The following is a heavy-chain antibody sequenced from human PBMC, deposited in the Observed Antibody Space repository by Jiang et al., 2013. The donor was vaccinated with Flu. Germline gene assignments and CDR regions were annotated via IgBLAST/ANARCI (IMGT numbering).Heavy chain of an antibody. Sequence: GGSLRLSCVASGFTFSSYWMTWVRQAPGKGLEWVANMKQDGSEKYYVDSVKGRFTISRDNAKNSLYLQMNSLRAEDTAVYYCARVAWGGDSYLWYFNLWGRGTLVTVSS. V-gene: IGHV3-7*01. CDR3: ARVAWGGDSYLWYFNL. CDR1: GFTFSSYW. D-gene: IGHD2-21*02. J-gene: IGHJ2*01. CDR2: MKQDGSEK.